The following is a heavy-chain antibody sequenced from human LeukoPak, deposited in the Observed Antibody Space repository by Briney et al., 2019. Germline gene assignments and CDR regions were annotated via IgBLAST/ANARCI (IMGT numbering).Heavy chain of an antibody. D-gene: IGHD2-2*01. V-gene: IGHV4-39*01. CDR1: GGSIRSSYYY. J-gene: IGHJ6*02. CDR2: IYDSGST. CDR3: ARDLRTCMDV. Sequence: PSETLSLTCTVSGGSIRSSYYYWGWIRQPPGKGLEWIGSIYDSGSTYYNPSLKSRVTISVDTSKNQFSLKLNSVTAADTAVYYCARDLRTCMDVWGQGTTVTVSS.